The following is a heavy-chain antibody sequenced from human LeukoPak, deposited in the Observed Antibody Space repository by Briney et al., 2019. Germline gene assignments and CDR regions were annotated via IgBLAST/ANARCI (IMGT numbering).Heavy chain of an antibody. CDR3: ASYGGNLQIGY. D-gene: IGHD4-23*01. J-gene: IGHJ4*02. Sequence: SVKVSCKASGGTFSSYAISWVRQAPGQGLEWMGGIIPIFGTANYAQKFQGRVTITTDESTSTAYMELSSVRSEDTAVYYCASYGGNLQIGYWGQGTLVTVSS. V-gene: IGHV1-69*05. CDR2: IIPIFGTA. CDR1: GGTFSSYA.